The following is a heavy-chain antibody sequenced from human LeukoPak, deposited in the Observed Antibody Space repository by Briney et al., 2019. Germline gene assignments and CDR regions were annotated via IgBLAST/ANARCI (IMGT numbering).Heavy chain of an antibody. D-gene: IGHD3-22*01. CDR2: INPYNGGT. CDR1: GYTFTGYY. V-gene: IGHV1-2*02. CDR3: ARGPQKYYYDSSGYYHTDFDY. Sequence: ASVKVSCKASGYTFTGYYMHWVRQAPGQGLEWMGWINPYNGGTNYAQKFQGRVTMTRDTSISTAYMELSRLRSDDTAVYYCARGPQKYYYDSSGYYHTDFDYWGQGTLVTVSS. J-gene: IGHJ4*02.